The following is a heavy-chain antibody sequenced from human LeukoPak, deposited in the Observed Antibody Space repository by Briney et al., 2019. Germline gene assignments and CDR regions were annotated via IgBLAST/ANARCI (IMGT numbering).Heavy chain of an antibody. CDR1: GGSFSSYA. D-gene: IGHD4-23*01. J-gene: IGHJ4*02. CDR3: ARGWLEEPTVVTPYN. V-gene: IGHV1-69*13. CDR2: IIPIFGKA. Sequence: SVKVSCKASGGSFSSYAINWVRQAPGQGLEWMGGIIPIFGKANYARKFQDRVAITAVESMSTVYMELSSLRSEDTAVYYCARGWLEEPTVVTPYNWGRGPLSTASP.